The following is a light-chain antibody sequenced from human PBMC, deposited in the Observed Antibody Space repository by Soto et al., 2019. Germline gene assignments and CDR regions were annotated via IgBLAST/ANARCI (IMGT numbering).Light chain of an antibody. CDR2: DDD. CDR3: GSWDSSLSAYV. V-gene: IGLV1-51*01. CDR1: SSNIGRNY. Sequence: QSVLPQTPSVSGTPGQTVTISCSGSSSNIGRNYVYWYQQLPGAAPKLLIYDDDKRPSGIPDRFSGSKSGTSATLGITGFQTGDEADYYCGSWDSSLSAYVFGTGTKVTVL. J-gene: IGLJ1*01.